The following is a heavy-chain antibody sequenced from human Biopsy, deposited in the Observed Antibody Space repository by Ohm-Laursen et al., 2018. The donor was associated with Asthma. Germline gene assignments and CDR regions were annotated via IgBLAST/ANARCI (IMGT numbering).Heavy chain of an antibody. J-gene: IGHJ6*02. Sequence: GTLSLTCAVYPGSFSGFFWTWIRQSPGKGLEWIGETNERGVTNNNPSLKSRVIISIDTYWNRVSLKLTSVTAADAAVYYCARGPELDVWGQGTTVTVSS. CDR1: PGSFSGFF. V-gene: IGHV4-34*01. CDR2: TNERGVT. CDR3: ARGPELDV.